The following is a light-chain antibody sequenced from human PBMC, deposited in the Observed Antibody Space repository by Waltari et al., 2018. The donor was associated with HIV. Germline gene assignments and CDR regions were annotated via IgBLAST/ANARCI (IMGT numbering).Light chain of an antibody. V-gene: IGLV1-51*02. CDR2: ENN. J-gene: IGLJ3*02. CDR1: TSNIGNTF. Sequence: QSVLTQPPSVSAAPGQKVTISCSGSTSNIGNTFVSWDQQLPGTAPKLLIYENNKRPSGIPDRFSGSKSGTSATLGITGRQTGDEADYYCGTWDSSLSAWVFGGGTKLTVL. CDR3: GTWDSSLSAWV.